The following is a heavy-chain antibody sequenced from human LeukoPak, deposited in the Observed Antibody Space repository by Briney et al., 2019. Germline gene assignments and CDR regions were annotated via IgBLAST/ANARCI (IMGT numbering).Heavy chain of an antibody. D-gene: IGHD3-9*01. CDR1: GYTFIDYT. CDR2: INGGSGNT. J-gene: IGHJ4*02. CDR3: ARDRGLYDILTGYPAYPGYFDY. V-gene: IGHV1-3*01. Sequence: ASVKVSCKASGYTFIDYTMHWLRQAPGQRLDWMGWINGGSGNTKYSPEFQGRVTITRDTSASTGYMELSSLRSEDTAVYYCARDRGLYDILTGYPAYPGYFDYWGQGTLVTVSS.